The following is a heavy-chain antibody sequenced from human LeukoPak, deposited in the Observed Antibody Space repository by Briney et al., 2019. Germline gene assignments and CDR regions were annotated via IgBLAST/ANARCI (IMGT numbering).Heavy chain of an antibody. CDR2: IYTSGST. V-gene: IGHV4-61*02. CDR1: GGSISSGSYY. CDR3: ARTPGYSSGWPYYYYYYYMDV. Sequence: SETLSLTCTVSGGSISSGSYYWSWIRQPAGKGLEWIGRIYTSGSTNYNPSLKSRVTISVDTSKNQFSLKLSSVTAADTAVYYCARTPGYSSGWPYYYYYYYMDVWGKGTTVTVSS. D-gene: IGHD6-19*01. J-gene: IGHJ6*03.